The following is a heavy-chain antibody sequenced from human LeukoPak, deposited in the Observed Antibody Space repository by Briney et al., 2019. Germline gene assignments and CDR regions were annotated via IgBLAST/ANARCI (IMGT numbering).Heavy chain of an antibody. CDR2: IRYDGSNK. D-gene: IGHD3-9*01. CDR1: GFTFSSYG. CDR3: ARDRKMMRAEVLTGYYRRGHYFDY. Sequence: GGSLRLSCAASGFTFSSYGMHWVRQAPGKGLEWVAFIRYDGSNKYYADSVKGRFTISRDNAKNSLYLQMNSLRAEDTAVYYCARDRKMMRAEVLTGYYRRGHYFDYWGQGTLVTVSS. J-gene: IGHJ4*02. V-gene: IGHV3-30*02.